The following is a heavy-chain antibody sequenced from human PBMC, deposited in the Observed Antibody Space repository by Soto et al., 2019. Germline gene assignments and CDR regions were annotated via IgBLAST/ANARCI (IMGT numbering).Heavy chain of an antibody. Sequence: TLSLTCTVSGGSISSSSYYWGWIRQPPGKGLEWIGSIYYSGSTYYNPSLKSRVTISVDTSKNQFSLKLSSVTAADTAVYYCAVYSSSSHYYYGMDVWGQGTTVTVSS. J-gene: IGHJ6*02. CDR3: AVYSSSSHYYYGMDV. CDR2: IYYSGST. CDR1: GGSISSSSYY. D-gene: IGHD6-6*01. V-gene: IGHV4-39*01.